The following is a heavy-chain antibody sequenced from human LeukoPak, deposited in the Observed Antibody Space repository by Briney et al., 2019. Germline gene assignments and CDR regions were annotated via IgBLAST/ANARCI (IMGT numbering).Heavy chain of an antibody. D-gene: IGHD3-3*01. CDR3: ARAKYDFYYYYYYMDV. CDR2: ISAYNGNT. V-gene: IGHV1-18*04. Sequence: GASVKVSCKASGYTFTGYYMHWVRQAPGQGLEWMGWISAYNGNTNYAQKLQGRVTMTTDTSTSTAYMELRSLRSDDTAVYYCARAKYDFYYYYYYMDVWGKGTTVTVSS. CDR1: GYTFTGYY. J-gene: IGHJ6*03.